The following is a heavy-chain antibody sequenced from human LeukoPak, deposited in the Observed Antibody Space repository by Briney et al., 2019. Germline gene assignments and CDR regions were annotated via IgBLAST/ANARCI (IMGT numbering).Heavy chain of an antibody. CDR3: ARQEWDKWELVLNAFDI. CDR1: GFTVSSNY. CDR2: IYSGGST. Sequence: PGGSLRLSCAASGFTVSSNYMSWVRQAPGKGLEWVSVIYSGGSTYYADSVKGRFTISRDNSKNTLYLQMNSLRAEDTAVYYCARQEWDKWELVLNAFDIWGQGTMVTVSS. V-gene: IGHV3-66*04. D-gene: IGHD1-26*01. J-gene: IGHJ3*02.